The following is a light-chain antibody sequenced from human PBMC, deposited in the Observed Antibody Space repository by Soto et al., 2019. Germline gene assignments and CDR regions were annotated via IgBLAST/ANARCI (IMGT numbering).Light chain of an antibody. Sequence: EIVLTQSPGTLSLSPGERATLACRASQSISSSYLAWYQQKPGQAPRLLIYGASSRATGIPDRFSGSGSGTDFTLTISRLEPEDFAVYYCQFFGSPRYTFGQGTKLEIK. CDR2: GAS. V-gene: IGKV3-20*01. J-gene: IGKJ2*01. CDR3: QFFGSPRYT. CDR1: QSISSSY.